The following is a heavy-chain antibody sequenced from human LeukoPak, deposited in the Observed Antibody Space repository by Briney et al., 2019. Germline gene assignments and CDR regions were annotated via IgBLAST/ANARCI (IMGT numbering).Heavy chain of an antibody. J-gene: IGHJ4*02. D-gene: IGHD3-22*01. CDR3: ARLLGDYYDSSGYSLQVDY. Sequence: GGSLRLSCAASGFTFSSYSMNWVRQAPGKGLEWVSSISSSSSYIYYADSVKGRFTISRDNAKNSLYLQMNSLRAEDTAVYYCARLLGDYYDSSGYSLQVDYWGQGTLVTVSS. CDR1: GFTFSSYS. CDR2: ISSSSSYI. V-gene: IGHV3-21*01.